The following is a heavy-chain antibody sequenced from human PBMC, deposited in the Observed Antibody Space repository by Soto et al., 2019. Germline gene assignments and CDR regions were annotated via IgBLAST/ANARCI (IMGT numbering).Heavy chain of an antibody. D-gene: IGHD2-8*01. CDR2: TYYRSKWYN. Sequence: QTLSLTCAISGDSVSSNSAAWNWIRQSPSRGLEWLGRTYYRSKWYNDYAVSVKSRITINPDTSKNQFSLQLNSVTPEDTAVYYCARDIVLMVYAIRSAFDIWGQGTMVTVSS. J-gene: IGHJ3*02. CDR3: ARDIVLMVYAIRSAFDI. V-gene: IGHV6-1*01. CDR1: GDSVSSNSAA.